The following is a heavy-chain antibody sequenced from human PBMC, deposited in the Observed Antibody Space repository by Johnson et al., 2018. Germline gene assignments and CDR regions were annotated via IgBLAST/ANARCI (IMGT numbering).Heavy chain of an antibody. J-gene: IGHJ3*02. Sequence: QVQLVQSGGGVVQPGRSLRLSCAASGFTFSTYGMHWVRQAPGKGLEWVAVIWYDGSNKYYVDYVKGRFTISRDNSKNTLYLQMNSLRAEDTAVYYCARDEGDAFDIWGQGTMVTVSS. CDR1: GFTFSTYG. CDR3: ARDEGDAFDI. V-gene: IGHV3-33*01. CDR2: IWYDGSNK.